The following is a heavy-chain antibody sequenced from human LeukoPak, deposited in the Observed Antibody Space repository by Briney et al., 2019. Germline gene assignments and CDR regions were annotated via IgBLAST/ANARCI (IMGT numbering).Heavy chain of an antibody. Sequence: GESLKISCKGSGYSFTSYWIGGVRQAPGKGLEWVAFIRYDGSNKYYADSVKGRFTISRDNSKNTLYLQMNSLRAEDTAVYYCAKDMYYYDSSGSGLDYWGQGTLVTVSS. CDR1: GYSFTSYW. J-gene: IGHJ4*02. V-gene: IGHV3-30*02. CDR2: IRYDGSNK. D-gene: IGHD3-22*01. CDR3: AKDMYYYDSSGSGLDY.